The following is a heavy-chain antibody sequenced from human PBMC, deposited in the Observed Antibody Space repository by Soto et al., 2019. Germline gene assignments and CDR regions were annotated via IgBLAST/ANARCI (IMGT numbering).Heavy chain of an antibody. Sequence: EVQLLESGGGLVQPGGSLRLSCAASGFTFSSYAMSWVRQAPGKGLEWVSAISGSGGSTYYADSVKGRFTISRDNPKNTLYLQMNSLRAEDTAVYYCAKVCLYSYGFNWFDPWGQGTLVTVSS. D-gene: IGHD5-18*01. CDR1: GFTFSSYA. J-gene: IGHJ5*02. CDR2: ISGSGGST. V-gene: IGHV3-23*01. CDR3: AKVCLYSYGFNWFDP.